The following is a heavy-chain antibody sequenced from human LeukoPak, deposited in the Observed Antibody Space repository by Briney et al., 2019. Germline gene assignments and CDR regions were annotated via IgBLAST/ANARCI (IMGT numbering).Heavy chain of an antibody. J-gene: IGHJ4*02. V-gene: IGHV1-18*01. D-gene: IGHD6-6*01. CDR2: ISAYNGNT. CDR3: ARVEQLVGFDY. Sequence: ASVKVSCKASGYTFTSYGISWVRQAPGQGLEWMGWISAYNGNTNYAQKFQGRVTMTRDTSISTAYMELSRLRSDDTAVYYCARVEQLVGFDYWGQGTLVTVSS. CDR1: GYTFTSYG.